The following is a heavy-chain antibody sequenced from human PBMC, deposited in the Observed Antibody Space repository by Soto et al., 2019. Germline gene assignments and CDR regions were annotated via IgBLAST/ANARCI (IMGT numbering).Heavy chain of an antibody. CDR3: AKAKAGDSSGYYGYYYYGMDV. Sequence: EVQLLESGGGLVQPGGSLRLSCAASGFTFSSYAMSWVRQAPGKGLEWVSAISGSGGSTYYADSVKGRFTISRDNSKNTLYPQMNSLRAEDTAVYYCAKAKAGDSSGYYGYYYYGMDVWGQGTTVTVSS. V-gene: IGHV3-23*01. J-gene: IGHJ6*02. CDR1: GFTFSSYA. CDR2: ISGSGGST. D-gene: IGHD3-22*01.